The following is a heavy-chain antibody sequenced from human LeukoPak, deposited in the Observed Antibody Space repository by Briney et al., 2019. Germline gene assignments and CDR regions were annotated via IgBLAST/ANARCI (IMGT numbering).Heavy chain of an antibody. D-gene: IGHD6-19*01. V-gene: IGHV3-53*01. CDR3: ARGSQWLVRPFDY. CDR2: IYSGGLT. J-gene: IGHJ4*02. CDR1: GFTVSSNY. Sequence: GGSLRLSCAASGFTVSSNYMSWVRQAPGKGLEWVSVIYSGGLTYYADSVKGRFIIFRDNSKNTLYLQMNSLRAEDTAVYYCARGSQWLVRPFDYWGQGTLVTVSS.